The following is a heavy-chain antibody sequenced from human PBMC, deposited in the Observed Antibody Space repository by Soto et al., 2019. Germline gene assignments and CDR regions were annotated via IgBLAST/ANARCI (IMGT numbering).Heavy chain of an antibody. V-gene: IGHV6-1*01. CDR3: ARGGQYSGRIFGY. Sequence: PSQTLSLTCAITGDSLSSNSAGWSWVRQSPSRGLEWLGRTYYRSKWYYEYAVSVRGRITINPDTSKNQYSLQLNSVTPEDTAVYFCARGGQYSGRIFGYWGQGTLVTVSS. J-gene: IGHJ4*01. CDR1: GDSLSSNSAG. CDR2: TYYRSKWYY. D-gene: IGHD1-26*01.